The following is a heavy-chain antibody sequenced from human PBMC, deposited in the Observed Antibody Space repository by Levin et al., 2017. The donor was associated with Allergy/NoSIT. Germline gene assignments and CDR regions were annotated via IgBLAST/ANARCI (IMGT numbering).Heavy chain of an antibody. CDR1: GFTFITYS. CDR3: ARDRYGDYALDY. D-gene: IGHD4-17*01. V-gene: IGHV3-48*01. J-gene: IGHJ4*02. CDR2: ISSTGSSV. Sequence: GGSLRLSCAASGFTFITYSMNWVRQAPGKGLEWVSYISSTGSSVYYADSVQGRFTISRDNARNLLYLQMHSLRADDTAVYYCARDRYGDYALDYWGQGTLVTVSS.